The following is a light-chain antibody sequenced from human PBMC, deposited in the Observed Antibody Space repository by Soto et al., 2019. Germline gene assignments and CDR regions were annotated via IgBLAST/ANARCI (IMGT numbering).Light chain of an antibody. J-gene: IGKJ1*01. CDR1: QSISSW. CDR3: QQYNSYPWT. V-gene: IGKV1-5*03. Sequence: DIQMTQSPSTLSASVGDRVTITCRASQSISSWLAWYQQKPGKAPKLLIYKASSFESGVPSRFSGSGSGTEFTLTISSRQPDDFATYYCQQYNSYPWTFGQGTKVEIK. CDR2: KAS.